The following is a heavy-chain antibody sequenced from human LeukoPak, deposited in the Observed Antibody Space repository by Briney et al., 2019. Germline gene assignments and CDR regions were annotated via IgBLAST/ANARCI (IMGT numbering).Heavy chain of an antibody. CDR3: ARDVFGSGSYYFDY. J-gene: IGHJ4*02. CDR1: GGSFSGYY. D-gene: IGHD3-10*01. CDR2: INRSGST. V-gene: IGHV4-34*01. Sequence: SETLSLTCAVYGGSFSGYYWSWIRQPPGKGLEWIGEINRSGSTNYNPSLKSRVTISVDTSKNQFSLKLSSVTAADTAVYYCARDVFGSGSYYFDYWGQGTLVTVSS.